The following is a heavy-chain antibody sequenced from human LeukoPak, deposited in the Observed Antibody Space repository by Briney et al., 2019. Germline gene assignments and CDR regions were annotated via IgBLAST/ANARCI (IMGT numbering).Heavy chain of an antibody. V-gene: IGHV1-8*01. D-gene: IGHD6-19*01. J-gene: IGHJ4*02. CDR3: AKDVGAVADTFDY. Sequence: ASVKVSCKASGYTFTSYVINWVRQATGQGVGWMGWMNPNSGNTGNAQKFQGRVTMTRNTSISTAYMELSSLRSEDTAGYYCAKDVGAVADTFDYWGQGTLVTVSS. CDR1: GYTFTSYV. CDR2: MNPNSGNT.